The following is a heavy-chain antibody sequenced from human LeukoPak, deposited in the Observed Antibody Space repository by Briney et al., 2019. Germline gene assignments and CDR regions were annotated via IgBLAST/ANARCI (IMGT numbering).Heavy chain of an antibody. D-gene: IGHD3-9*01. CDR3: AKFQPDHLRYFDWLVFDY. CDR1: GFTFSSYG. Sequence: PGGSLRLSCAASGFTFSSYGMSWVRQAPGKGLEWVSAISGSGGSTYYADSVKGRFTISRDNSKNTLYLQMNSLRAEDTAVYYCAKFQPDHLRYFDWLVFDYWGQGTLVTVSS. CDR2: ISGSGGST. V-gene: IGHV3-23*01. J-gene: IGHJ4*02.